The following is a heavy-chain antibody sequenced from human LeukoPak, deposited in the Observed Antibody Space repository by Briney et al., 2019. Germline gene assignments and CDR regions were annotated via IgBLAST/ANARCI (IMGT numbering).Heavy chain of an antibody. CDR3: ARDDLYGSSTSCQAFDI. D-gene: IGHD2-2*01. Sequence: SETLSLTCTVSGGSISSGGYYWSWIRQHPGKGLEWIGYIYYSGSTYYNPSLKSRVTISVDTSKNQFSLKLSSVTAADTAVYYCARDDLYGSSTSCQAFDIWGQGTMVTVSS. V-gene: IGHV4-31*03. J-gene: IGHJ3*02. CDR2: IYYSGST. CDR1: GGSISSGGYY.